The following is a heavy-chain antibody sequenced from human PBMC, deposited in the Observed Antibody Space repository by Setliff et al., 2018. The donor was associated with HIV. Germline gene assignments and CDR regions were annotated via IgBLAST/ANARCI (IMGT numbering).Heavy chain of an antibody. V-gene: IGHV5-51*01. CDR3: ATGDDLKTRGFDH. D-gene: IGHD1-1*01. J-gene: IGHJ4*02. Sequence: GESLKISCKESGYNFTPHWIGWVRQMPGKGLEWMGIIYPGDSETRYSPSFQGQVTISVDKSINTAYLHWSTLQASDTAIYYCATGDDLKTRGFDHWGQGTLVTVSS. CDR2: IYPGDSET. CDR1: GYNFTPHW.